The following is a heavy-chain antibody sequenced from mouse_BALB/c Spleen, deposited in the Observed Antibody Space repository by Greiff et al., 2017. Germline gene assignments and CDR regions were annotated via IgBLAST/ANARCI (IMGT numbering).Heavy chain of an antibody. D-gene: IGHD2-1*01. CDR2: IYPGNSDT. V-gene: IGHV1-5*01. CDR3: TRVYYGNYLYWYFDV. Sequence: EVQLQQSGTVLARPGASVKMSCKASGYSFTSYWMHWVKQRPGQGLEWIGAIYPGNSDTSYNQKFKGKAKLTAVTSASTAYMELSSLTNEDSAVYYCTRVYYGNYLYWYFDVWGAGTTVTVSS. J-gene: IGHJ1*01. CDR1: GYSFTSYW.